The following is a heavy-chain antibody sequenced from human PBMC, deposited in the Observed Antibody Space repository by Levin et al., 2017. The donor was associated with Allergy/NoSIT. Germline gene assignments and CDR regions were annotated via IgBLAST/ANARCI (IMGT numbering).Heavy chain of an antibody. CDR3: VRRTGPYGGYFDY. J-gene: IGHJ4*02. CDR1: GYSFTDHW. CDR2: IDPHDSFT. Sequence: TGESLKISCEVSGYSFTDHWINWVRQMPSKGLEWMGNIDPHDSFTNYNPSFQGHVTISADKSINTAYLQWSNLKASDNAIYYCVRRTGPYGGYFDYWGQGTLVTVSS. D-gene: IGHD4-23*01. V-gene: IGHV5-10-1*01.